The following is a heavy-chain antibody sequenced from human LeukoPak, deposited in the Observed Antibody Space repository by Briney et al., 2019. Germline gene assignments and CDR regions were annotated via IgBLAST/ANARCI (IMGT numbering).Heavy chain of an antibody. CDR1: GGTFSSYA. V-gene: IGHV1-69*01. J-gene: IGHJ5*02. D-gene: IGHD5-12*01. Sequence: ASVKVSCKASGGTFSSYAISWVRQAPGQGLEWMGGIITIFGTANYAQKFQGRVTITADESTSTAYMELSSLRSEDTAVYYCARYSGYEGNWFDPWGQGTLVTVSS. CDR3: ARYSGYEGNWFDP. CDR2: IITIFGTA.